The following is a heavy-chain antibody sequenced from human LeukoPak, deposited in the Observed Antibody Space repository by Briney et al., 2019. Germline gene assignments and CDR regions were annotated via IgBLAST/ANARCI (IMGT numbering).Heavy chain of an antibody. D-gene: IGHD2-21*02. Sequence: GGSLRLSCAASGFTFSDHEMNWVRQAPGKGLDWLSYISRSSPTIFYADSVKGRFTISRDNAKNSLNLKMNSLRDADTDVYYCARESAVTGKPPSFDYWGQGTLVTVSS. CDR3: ARESAVTGKPPSFDY. CDR1: GFTFSDHE. V-gene: IGHV3-48*03. J-gene: IGHJ4*02. CDR2: ISRSSPTI.